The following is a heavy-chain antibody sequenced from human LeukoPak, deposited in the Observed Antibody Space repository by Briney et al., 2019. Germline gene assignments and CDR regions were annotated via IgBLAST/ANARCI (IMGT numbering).Heavy chain of an antibody. Sequence: PGGSLRLSCAASGFTFSSYAMHWVRQAPGKGLEWVAVISYDGSNKYYADSVKGRFTISRDNSKNTLYLQVNSLRAEDTAVYYCAKRSVSGSYFFDYWGQGTLVTVSS. D-gene: IGHD1-26*01. V-gene: IGHV3-30-3*02. CDR2: ISYDGSNK. J-gene: IGHJ4*02. CDR1: GFTFSSYA. CDR3: AKRSVSGSYFFDY.